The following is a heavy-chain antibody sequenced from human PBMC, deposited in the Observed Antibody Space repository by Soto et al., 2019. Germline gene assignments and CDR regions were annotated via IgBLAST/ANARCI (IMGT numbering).Heavy chain of an antibody. CDR1: GFTFSNAW. V-gene: IGHV3-15*01. CDR3: TTDDPINRN. Sequence: GGSLRLSCAASGFTFSNAWMSWVRQAPGKGLEWVGRIKSKVDCATTDYAAPVKGRFSISRDDSRNTLYLQMNSLKIEDTAVYYCTTDDPINRNWGQGTLVTVSS. J-gene: IGHJ4*02. CDR2: IKSKVDCATT.